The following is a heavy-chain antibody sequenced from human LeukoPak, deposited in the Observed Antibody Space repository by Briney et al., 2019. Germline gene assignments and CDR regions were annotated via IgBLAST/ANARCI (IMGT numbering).Heavy chain of an antibody. D-gene: IGHD3-22*01. J-gene: IGHJ4*02. CDR2: IYYCGST. Sequence: SETLSLTCTVSGGSISSSSYYWGWIRQPPGKGLEWIGSIYYCGSTYYNPSLKSRVTISVDTSKNQFSLKLSSVAAADTAVYYCARLRENYYYDSSGIIDYWGQGTLVTVSS. CDR3: ARLRENYYYDSSGIIDY. CDR1: GGSISSSSYY. V-gene: IGHV4-39*01.